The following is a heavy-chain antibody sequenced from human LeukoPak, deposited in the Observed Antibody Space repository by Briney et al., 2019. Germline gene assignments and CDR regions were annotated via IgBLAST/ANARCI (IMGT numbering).Heavy chain of an antibody. Sequence: GGSLRLSCAASGFTFSSYWMDWVRQAPGKGLVWVSRIASDGSSTTYADSVKGRFSISRDNAKNTLYLQMNSLRVEDTAVYYCVKGRGARLDYWGQGTLVTVSS. V-gene: IGHV3-74*01. CDR3: VKGRGARLDY. CDR1: GFTFSSYW. CDR2: IASDGSST. J-gene: IGHJ4*02.